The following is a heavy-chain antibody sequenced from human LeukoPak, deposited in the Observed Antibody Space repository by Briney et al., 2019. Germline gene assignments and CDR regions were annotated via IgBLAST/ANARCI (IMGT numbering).Heavy chain of an antibody. J-gene: IGHJ3*02. CDR3: AKDSSRGYLNAFDI. D-gene: IGHD1-26*01. V-gene: IGHV3-7*03. CDR2: IKRDGSAK. CDR1: GFTFSSYW. Sequence: GGSLRLSCAASGFTFSSYWMTWVRQAPGKGLEWVANIKRDGSAKYYVDSVKGRFTISRDNAKNSLYLQMNSLRAEDMALYYCAKDSSRGYLNAFDIWGQGTMVTVSS.